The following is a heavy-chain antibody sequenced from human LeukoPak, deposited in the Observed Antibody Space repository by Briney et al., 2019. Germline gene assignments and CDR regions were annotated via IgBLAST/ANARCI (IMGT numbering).Heavy chain of an antibody. CDR3: ARGGIVGATIDY. D-gene: IGHD1-26*01. CDR1: GGTFSSYA. Sequence: GASVKVSCKASGGTFSSYAISWVRQAPGQGLEWMGGIIPIFGTANYAQKFQGRVTITADESTSTAYMELSSLRSEDTAVYHCARGGIVGATIDYWGQGTLVTVSS. V-gene: IGHV1-69*13. J-gene: IGHJ4*02. CDR2: IIPIFGTA.